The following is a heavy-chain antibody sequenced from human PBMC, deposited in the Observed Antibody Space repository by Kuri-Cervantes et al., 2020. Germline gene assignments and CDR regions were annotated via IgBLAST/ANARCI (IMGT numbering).Heavy chain of an antibody. V-gene: IGHV1-2*02. CDR2: INPNSGGT. D-gene: IGHD4-17*01. J-gene: IGHJ4*02. CDR1: GYTFTGYY. CDR3: ATNLAALRAFEY. Sequence: ASVKVSCKASGYTFTGYYIHWVRQAPGQGLEWMGWINPNSGGTNYAQKFQGRVTMTRDTSISTAYMELSRLRSDDTAVYYCATNLAALRAFEYWGQGTLVTVSS.